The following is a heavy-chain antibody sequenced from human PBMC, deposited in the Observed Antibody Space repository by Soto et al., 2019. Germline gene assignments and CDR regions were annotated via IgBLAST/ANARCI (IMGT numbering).Heavy chain of an antibody. CDR3: ARVRGSGWYGGYYYYGMDV. CDR1: GYTFTSYG. CDR2: ISAYNGNT. V-gene: IGHV1-18*01. D-gene: IGHD6-19*01. J-gene: IGHJ6*02. Sequence: GASAKVSCKASGYTFTSYGISWVRQAPGQGLEWMGWISAYNGNTNYAQKLQGRVTMTTDTSTSTAYMELRSLRSDDTAVYYCARVRGSGWYGGYYYYGMDVWGQGTTVTVSS.